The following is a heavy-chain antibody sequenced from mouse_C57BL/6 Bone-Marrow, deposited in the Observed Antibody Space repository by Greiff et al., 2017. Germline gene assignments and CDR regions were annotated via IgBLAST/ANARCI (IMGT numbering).Heavy chain of an antibody. CDR2: IYPGSGNT. CDR1: GYTFTDYY. V-gene: IGHV1-76*01. J-gene: IGHJ3*01. D-gene: IGHD2-3*01. Sequence: QVQLQQSGAELVRPGASVKLSCKASGYTFTDYYINWVKQRPGQGLEWIARIYPGSGNTYYNEKFKGKATLTAEKSSSTAYMQLSSLTSEDSAVYFCARGGRLLEFAYWGQGTLVTVSA. CDR3: ARGGRLLEFAY.